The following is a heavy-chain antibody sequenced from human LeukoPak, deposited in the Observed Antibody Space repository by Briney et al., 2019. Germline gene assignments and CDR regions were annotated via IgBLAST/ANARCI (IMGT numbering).Heavy chain of an antibody. Sequence: PGGSLRLSCAASGFTFSDYYMSWIRQAPGKGLEWVAVISYDGSNKYYADSVKGRFTISRDNSKNTLYLQMNSLRAEDTAVYYCARARSSSGSYDWFDPWGQGTLVTVSS. CDR1: GFTFSDYY. CDR2: ISYDGSNK. D-gene: IGHD1-26*01. V-gene: IGHV3-30*03. J-gene: IGHJ5*02. CDR3: ARARSSSGSYDWFDP.